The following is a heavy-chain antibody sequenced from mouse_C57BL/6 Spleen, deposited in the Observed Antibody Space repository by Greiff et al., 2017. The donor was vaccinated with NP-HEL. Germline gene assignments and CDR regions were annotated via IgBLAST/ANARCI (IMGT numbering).Heavy chain of an antibody. V-gene: IGHV1-50*01. Sequence: QVQLQQPGAELVKPGASVKLSCKASGYTFTSYWMPWVKQRPGQGLEWIGEIDPSDSYTNYNQKFKGKATLTVDTSSSTADMQLSSLTSEDSAVYYCARRAQATDYWGQGTTLTVSS. CDR1: GYTFTSYW. CDR3: ARRAQATDY. J-gene: IGHJ2*01. D-gene: IGHD3-2*02. CDR2: IDPSDSYT.